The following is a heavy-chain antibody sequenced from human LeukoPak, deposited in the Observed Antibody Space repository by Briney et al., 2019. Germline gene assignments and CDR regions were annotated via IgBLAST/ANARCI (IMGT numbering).Heavy chain of an antibody. D-gene: IGHD5-18*01. CDR1: GFTFSNYG. V-gene: IGHV3-23*01. J-gene: IGHJ4*02. CDR2: ISGSGGST. CDR3: AKEGYSYGYFDY. Sequence: PGGSLRLSCAASGFTFSNYGMSWVRQAPGKGLEWVSAISGSGGSTYYADSVKGRFTISRDNSKNTLYLQMNSLRAEDTAVYYCAKEGYSYGYFDYWGQGTLVTVSS.